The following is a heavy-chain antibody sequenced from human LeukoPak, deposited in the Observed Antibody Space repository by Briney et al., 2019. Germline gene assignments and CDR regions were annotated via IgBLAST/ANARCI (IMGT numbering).Heavy chain of an antibody. V-gene: IGHV4-34*01. Sequence: PSETLSLTCAVYGGSFSGYYWSWIRQPPGKGLEWIGEINHSGSTNYSPSLKSRVTISVDTSKNQFSLKLSSVTAADTAVYYCARGPRTYYYGSGSYYISRYFDYWGQGTLVTVSS. J-gene: IGHJ4*02. CDR3: ARGPRTYYYGSGSYYISRYFDY. D-gene: IGHD3-10*01. CDR2: INHSGST. CDR1: GGSFSGYY.